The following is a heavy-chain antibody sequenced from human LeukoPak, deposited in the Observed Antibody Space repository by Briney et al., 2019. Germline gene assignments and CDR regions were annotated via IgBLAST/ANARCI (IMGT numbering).Heavy chain of an antibody. CDR2: IYYSGST. CDR3: ARALIPWGITTLYYYYGMDV. J-gene: IGHJ6*02. Sequence: SETLSLTCTVSGGSISSTSYYWGWIRQPPGKGLEWIGSIYYSGSTYYNPSLKSRVTISVDTSKNQFSLKLSSVTAADTAVYYCARALIPWGITTLYYYYGMDVWGQGTTVTVSS. V-gene: IGHV4-39*07. D-gene: IGHD3-3*01. CDR1: GGSISSTSYY.